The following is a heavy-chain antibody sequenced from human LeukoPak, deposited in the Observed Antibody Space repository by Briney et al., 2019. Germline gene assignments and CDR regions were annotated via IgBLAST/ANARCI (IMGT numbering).Heavy chain of an antibody. J-gene: IGHJ5*02. CDR2: INSDGSST. V-gene: IGHV3-74*01. CDR1: GFTFSSYW. Sequence: PGGSLRLSCAASGFTFSSYWMHWVRHAPGKGLVWVSRINSDGSSTIYADSVTGRFTISRDNAKNTLYLQMNSLRAEDTAVYYCARGATWFDTWGQGTLVTVSS. CDR3: ARGATWFDT.